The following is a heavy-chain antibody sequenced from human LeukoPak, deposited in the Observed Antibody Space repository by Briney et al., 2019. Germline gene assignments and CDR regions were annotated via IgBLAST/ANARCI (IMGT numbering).Heavy chain of an antibody. CDR2: ISTYNTNR. CDR1: GYSFSSYG. D-gene: IGHD6-13*01. V-gene: IGHV1-18*01. Sequence: ASVKVSCKTSGYSFSSYGLSWVRQAPGQGPEWMGWISTYNTNRKYAQRFQDRLTLTTDTSTATAYMELRCLRYNDTAVYYCAREPQQMVRTDNWFDPWGQGTLVTVSS. J-gene: IGHJ5*02. CDR3: AREPQQMVRTDNWFDP.